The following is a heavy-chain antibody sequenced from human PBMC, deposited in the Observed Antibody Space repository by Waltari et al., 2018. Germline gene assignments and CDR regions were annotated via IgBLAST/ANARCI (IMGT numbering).Heavy chain of an antibody. CDR2: ISSSSGVTT. CDR3: AKGLPPDY. CDR1: RFTFTNCS. Sequence: VQVVGSWGGLVTPGGSLRPPLGGSRFTFTNCSSSWVRQAPGKGLEWVSGISSSSGVTTYYADSLKGRFTISRDNFRNTLYLQMSSLRVDDTAIYYCAKGLPPDYWGQGTLVSVSS. J-gene: IGHJ4*02. V-gene: IGHV3-23*04.